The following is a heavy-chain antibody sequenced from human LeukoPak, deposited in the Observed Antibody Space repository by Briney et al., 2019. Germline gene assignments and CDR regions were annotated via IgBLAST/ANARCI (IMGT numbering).Heavy chain of an antibody. CDR1: GGSFSGYY. Sequence: PSETLSLTCAVYGGSFSGYYWSWIRQPPGKGLEWIGEINHSGSTNYNPSLKSRVTISVDTSKNQFSLKLSSVTAADTAVYYCARGRIRITIFGVVIGAFDICGQGTMVTVSS. CDR3: ARGRIRITIFGVVIGAFDI. V-gene: IGHV4-34*01. CDR2: INHSGST. D-gene: IGHD3-3*01. J-gene: IGHJ3*02.